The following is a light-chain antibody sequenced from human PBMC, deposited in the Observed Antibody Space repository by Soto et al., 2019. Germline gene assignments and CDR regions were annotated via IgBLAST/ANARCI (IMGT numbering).Light chain of an antibody. Sequence: EIVLTQSPGTLSLSPGERATLSCRASQSVISNHLAWYQQKPGQAPRLLIYGASRRATGIPDRVSGSGSGTDFTVTVSKLEPEDVGVYYCQQYVSAPTTFGQGTKVEIK. CDR1: QSVISNH. CDR3: QQYVSAPTT. V-gene: IGKV3-20*01. CDR2: GAS. J-gene: IGKJ1*01.